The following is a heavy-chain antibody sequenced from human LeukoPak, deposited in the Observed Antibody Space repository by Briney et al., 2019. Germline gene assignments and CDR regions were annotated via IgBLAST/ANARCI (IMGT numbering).Heavy chain of an antibody. V-gene: IGHV3-23*01. D-gene: IGHD5-12*01. Sequence: GGSLRLSCAASRFTPNSYAMSWVRQAPGKGLEWVSVIGGSNGITFYVDSVKGRFIISRDNSKDTLYLQMNSLRAENTAVYYCARNENSGWGYFDYWGQGTLVTVSS. J-gene: IGHJ4*02. CDR1: RFTPNSYA. CDR3: ARNENSGWGYFDY. CDR2: IGGSNGIT.